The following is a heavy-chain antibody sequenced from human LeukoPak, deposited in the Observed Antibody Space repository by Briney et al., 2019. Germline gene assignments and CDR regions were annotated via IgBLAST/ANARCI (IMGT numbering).Heavy chain of an antibody. Sequence: SETLSLTCTVSGGSISSYYLSWVRQPPGQGLEWIGRIYTSGSTNYNPSLKSRITMSGETSKNQFSLKLSSVTAADTAVYYGARDNCSGGSCYPVLDYWGQGTLVTVSS. D-gene: IGHD2-15*01. CDR1: GGSISSYY. CDR2: IYTSGST. CDR3: ARDNCSGGSCYPVLDY. V-gene: IGHV4-4*07. J-gene: IGHJ4*02.